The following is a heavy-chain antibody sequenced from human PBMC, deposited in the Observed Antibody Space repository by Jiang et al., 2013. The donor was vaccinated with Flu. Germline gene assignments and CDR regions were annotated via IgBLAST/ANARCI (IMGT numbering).Heavy chain of an antibody. J-gene: IGHJ4*02. CDR1: GYSFTSYW. V-gene: IGHV5-51*01. D-gene: IGHD6-13*01. CDR3: VRPHDSSSWPSDFDS. Sequence: CKGSGYSFTSYWIGWVRQMPGKGLEWMGIIYPGDSDTRYSPSFQGQVTISADKSISTAYLQWRSLKASDTAMYYCVRPHDSSSWPSDFDSWGQGTLVTVSS. CDR2: IYPGDSDT.